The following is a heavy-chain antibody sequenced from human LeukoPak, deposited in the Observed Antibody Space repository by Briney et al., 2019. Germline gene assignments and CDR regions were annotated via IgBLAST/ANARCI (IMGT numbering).Heavy chain of an antibody. J-gene: IGHJ3*02. D-gene: IGHD3-22*01. V-gene: IGHV1-69-2*01. CDR2: VDPEDGET. CDR1: GYTFTDYY. CDR3: LITMISSAFDI. Sequence: GASVKVSCKASGYTFTDYYMHWVQQAPGKGLEWMGLVDPEDGETIYAEKFQGRVTITADTSTDTAYMELSSLRSEDTAVYYCLITMISSAFDIWGQGTMVTVSS.